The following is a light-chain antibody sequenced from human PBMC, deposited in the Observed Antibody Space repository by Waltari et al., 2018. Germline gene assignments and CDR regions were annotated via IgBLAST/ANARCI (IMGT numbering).Light chain of an antibody. CDR2: EIS. CDR3: SSYAATHNLV. Sequence: QSALTQPPSASGSPGQSVPIACTGTSSAVGGSNFFSWYQQYPGKAPKLIIYEISKRPSGVPDRFSGSKSGNTASLTVSGLQPEDEAEYFCSSYAATHNLVFGGGTKLTV. CDR1: SSAVGGSNF. V-gene: IGLV2-8*01. J-gene: IGLJ3*02.